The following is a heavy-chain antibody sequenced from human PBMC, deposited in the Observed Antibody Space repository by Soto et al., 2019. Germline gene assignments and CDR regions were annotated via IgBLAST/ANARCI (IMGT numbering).Heavy chain of an antibody. J-gene: IGHJ4*02. D-gene: IGHD2-15*01. CDR2: IIPMFAAT. CDR3: ARGGIVAVPAALSSYDDYTNYRFDS. CDR1: GGSFSDFA. Sequence: QVQLAQSGAEVRKPGSSVKVSCRASGGSFSDFAFSWLRQAPGQGLEWMGGIIPMFAATKYAQRFQDRVTITADASKKTVDLSLSSLTSDDAAVYYCARGGIVAVPAALSSYDDYTNYRFDSWGQGTLVSVSS. V-gene: IGHV1-69*01.